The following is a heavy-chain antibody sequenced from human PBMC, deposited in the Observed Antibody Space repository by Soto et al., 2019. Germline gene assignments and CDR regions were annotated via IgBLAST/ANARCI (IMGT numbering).Heavy chain of an antibody. D-gene: IGHD4-17*01. CDR3: ARDNRVDYGGHYYGMDV. Sequence: PSETLSLTYTVSGASLSSYYWSWLLPPPGKGLEWIGYIYHSGSTYYNPSLKSRVTISVDRSKNQFSLKLSSVTAADTAVYYCARDNRVDYGGHYYGMDVWGQGTTVTVSS. CDR2: IYHSGST. V-gene: IGHV4-59*12. J-gene: IGHJ6*02. CDR1: GASLSSYY.